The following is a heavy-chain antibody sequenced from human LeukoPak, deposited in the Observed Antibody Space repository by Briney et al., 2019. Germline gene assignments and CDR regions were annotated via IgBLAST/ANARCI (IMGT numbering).Heavy chain of an antibody. J-gene: IGHJ4*02. CDR3: ARASTAVPILLEY. CDR1: GFTFRSYS. CDR2: INGDGTST. D-gene: IGHD4-17*01. Sequence: SGGSLRLSCAASGFTFRSYSMHWVRHAPGKGLLWVSRINGDGTSTKYADSVKGRFTISRANARHTLYLQMNSLSADVTSVYYCARASTAVPILLEYWGQGTLVSVS. V-gene: IGHV3-74*03.